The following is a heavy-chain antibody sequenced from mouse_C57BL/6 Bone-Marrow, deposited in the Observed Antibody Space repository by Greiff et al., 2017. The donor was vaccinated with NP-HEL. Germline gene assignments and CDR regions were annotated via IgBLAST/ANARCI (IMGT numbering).Heavy chain of an antibody. CDR2: IYPGSGNT. V-gene: IGHV1-76*01. D-gene: IGHD1-1*01. J-gene: IGHJ4*01. CDR3: ARSYYYGSSYGPYAMDY. Sequence: QVQLKESGAELVRPGASVKLSCKASGYTFTDYYINWVKQRPGQGLEWIARIYPGSGNTYYNEKFKGKATLTAEKSSSTAYMQLSSLTSEDSAVYFCARSYYYGSSYGPYAMDYWGQGTSVTVSS. CDR1: GYTFTDYY.